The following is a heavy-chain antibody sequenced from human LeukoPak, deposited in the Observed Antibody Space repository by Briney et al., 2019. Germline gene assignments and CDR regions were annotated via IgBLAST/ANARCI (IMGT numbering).Heavy chain of an antibody. D-gene: IGHD3-10*01. J-gene: IGHJ4*02. CDR1: GYTFTGFY. CDR2: INPNSGGT. V-gene: IGHV1-2*02. CDR3: AREVVSVISDTCCSGLGY. Sequence: GGSVKVSCKASGYTFTGFYMYWVREGPGQGLEWMGWINPNSGGTNYAQKFQGRVTMTRDTSINTAYRELSSLRSDDTAVYYCAREVVSVISDTCCSGLGYWGQGTLVTVSS.